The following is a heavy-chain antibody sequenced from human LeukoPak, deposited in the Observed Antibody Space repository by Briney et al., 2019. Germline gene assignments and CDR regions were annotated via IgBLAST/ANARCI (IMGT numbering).Heavy chain of an antibody. CDR2: IRNSNGNT. Sequence: GGSLRLSCAASGFTFSSCANSWVRQTPGKGLEWVSTIRNSNGNTYYTYSVKGRFTISRDNSKNTLYLQMNSLTAEDTAIYYCAKATGTLGNWGQGTLVTVSS. CDR3: AKATGTLGN. D-gene: IGHD1-1*01. V-gene: IGHV3-23*01. J-gene: IGHJ4*02. CDR1: GFTFSSCA.